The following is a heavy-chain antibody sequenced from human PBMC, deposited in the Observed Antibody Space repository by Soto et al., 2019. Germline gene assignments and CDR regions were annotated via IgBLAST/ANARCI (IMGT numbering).Heavy chain of an antibody. CDR3: VRDGLDYYATERLYFDS. J-gene: IGHJ4*02. CDR1: GFNFITYS. CDR2: ISSSAIYI. Sequence: EVQLVESGGGLVKPGGSLRLSCAASGFNFITYSMSWVRQAPGKGLEWVASISSSAIYIDYADSVKGRFTISRDNAKNSLFLQMNSLRAEDTATYYCVRDGLDYYATERLYFDSWGQGTLVTVSS. V-gene: IGHV3-21*06. D-gene: IGHD3-10*01.